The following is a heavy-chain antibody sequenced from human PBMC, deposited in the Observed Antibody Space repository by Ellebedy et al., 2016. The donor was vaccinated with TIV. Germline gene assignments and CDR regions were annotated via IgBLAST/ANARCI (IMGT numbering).Heavy chain of an antibody. CDR2: IYTSGST. J-gene: IGHJ3*02. Sequence: SETLSLXXTVSGGSISSYYWSWIRQPAGKGLEWIGRIYTSGSTNYNPSLKSRVTISVDTSKNQFSLKLSSVTAADTAVYYCARETQRGTYYDILTGYAGDAFDIWGQGTMVTVSS. CDR1: GGSISSYY. D-gene: IGHD3-9*01. CDR3: ARETQRGTYYDILTGYAGDAFDI. V-gene: IGHV4-4*07.